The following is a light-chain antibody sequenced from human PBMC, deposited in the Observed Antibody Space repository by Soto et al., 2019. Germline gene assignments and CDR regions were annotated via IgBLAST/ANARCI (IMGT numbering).Light chain of an antibody. CDR3: QKYNSAPLT. CDR1: QGIGVY. Sequence: DIQMTQSPSSLSASLGDRVTITCRASQGIGVYLAWFQQKPGKVPKLLIYAASALQSGVPSRFSGSGSGTDFTLTISSLQPEDFAPYYCQKYNSAPLTFGGGTKVELK. CDR2: AAS. J-gene: IGKJ4*01. V-gene: IGKV1-27*01.